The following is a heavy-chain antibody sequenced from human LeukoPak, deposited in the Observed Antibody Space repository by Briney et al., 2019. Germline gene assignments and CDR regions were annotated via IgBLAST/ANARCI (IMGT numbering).Heavy chain of an antibody. V-gene: IGHV1-69*04. Sequence: ASVKVSCKASGGTFSSYAISWVRQAPGQGLEWMGRIIPILGIANYAQKFQGRVTITADKSTSTAYMELSSLRSEDTAVYYCARRARDIVAGPYYYYMDVWGKGTTVTVSS. CDR2: IIPILGIA. CDR3: ARRARDIVAGPYYYYMDV. D-gene: IGHD5-12*01. CDR1: GGTFSSYA. J-gene: IGHJ6*03.